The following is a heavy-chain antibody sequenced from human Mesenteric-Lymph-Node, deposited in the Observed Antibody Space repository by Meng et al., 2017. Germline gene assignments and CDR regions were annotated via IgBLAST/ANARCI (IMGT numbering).Heavy chain of an antibody. Sequence: GESLKISCAASGFTFDDYGMSWVRQAPGKGLEWVSSISSSSAYIYYADSVKGRFTISRDNAKSSLLLQMNSLRAEDTAIYYCARIRVERATGTAFDIWGQGTMVTVSS. J-gene: IGHJ3*02. CDR2: ISSSSAYI. D-gene: IGHD5-24*01. CDR1: GFTFDDYG. CDR3: ARIRVERATGTAFDI. V-gene: IGHV3-21*01.